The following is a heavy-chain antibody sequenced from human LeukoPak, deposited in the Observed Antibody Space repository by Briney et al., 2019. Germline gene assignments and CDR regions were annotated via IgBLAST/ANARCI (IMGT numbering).Heavy chain of an antibody. J-gene: IGHJ5*02. D-gene: IGHD3-9*01. CDR2: ISANGVDT. V-gene: IGHV3-23*01. CDR1: GFSLSSYA. Sequence: GGSLRLSCAASGFSLSSYAMSWVRQGPGKGLEWVSTISANGVDTYSADSVKGRFTISRDNSKNTLYLQMNSLRVGDTAVYYCASAFLTGYYRNWFDPWGQGTLVTVSS. CDR3: ASAFLTGYYRNWFDP.